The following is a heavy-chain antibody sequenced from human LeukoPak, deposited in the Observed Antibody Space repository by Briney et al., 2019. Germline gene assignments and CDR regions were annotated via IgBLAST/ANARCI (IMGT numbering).Heavy chain of an antibody. CDR3: ARGSLYSYASGYFDY. CDR2: ICSGGST. D-gene: IGHD5-18*01. J-gene: IGHJ4*02. CDR1: GFTVSSNY. V-gene: IGHV3-53*01. Sequence: GGSLRLSCAASGFTVSSNYMSWVRQAPGKGLEWVSVICSGGSTYYADSVKGRFTISRDNSKNTLYLQMNSLRAEDTAVYYCARGSLYSYASGYFDYWGQGTLVTVSS.